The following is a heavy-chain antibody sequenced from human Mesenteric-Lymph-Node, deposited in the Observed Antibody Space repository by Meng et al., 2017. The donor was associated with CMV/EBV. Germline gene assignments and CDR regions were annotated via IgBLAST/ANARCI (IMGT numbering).Heavy chain of an antibody. J-gene: IGHJ6*02. Sequence: ASVKVSCKASGYSFTDYYIHWVRQAPGQGLEWMGWINPNSGGTNFAQKFQDRVTMTREKSSRTAYMELSRLRSDDTAVYYCARGRRRTRYYYYGMDVWGQGTTVTVSS. CDR2: INPNSGGT. CDR3: ARGRRRTRYYYYGMDV. CDR1: GYSFTDYY. D-gene: IGHD1/OR15-1a*01. V-gene: IGHV1-2*02.